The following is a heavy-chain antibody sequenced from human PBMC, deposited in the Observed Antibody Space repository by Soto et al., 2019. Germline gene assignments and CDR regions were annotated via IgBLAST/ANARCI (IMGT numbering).Heavy chain of an antibody. Sequence: EVQLLESGGGLVQPGGSLRLSCAASGFTFSSYTMTWVRQAPGKGLEWVSTISGSGTSTYYADSVKGRFTISRDNSKNTLYLEMISLRADDTAIYYCAKDKTFSYYGIDVWGQGTTVSVSS. J-gene: IGHJ6*02. CDR2: ISGSGTST. CDR3: AKDKTFSYYGIDV. CDR1: GFTFSSYT. V-gene: IGHV3-23*01.